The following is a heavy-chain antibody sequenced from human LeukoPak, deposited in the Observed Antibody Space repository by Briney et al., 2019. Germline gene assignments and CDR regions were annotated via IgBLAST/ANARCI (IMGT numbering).Heavy chain of an antibody. J-gene: IGHJ6*02. D-gene: IGHD2-15*01. CDR1: GFPFSSYA. V-gene: IGHV3-64D*09. CDR2: ISDSGGST. CDR3: VSGYSFGPYGMDV. Sequence: GGSLRLSCSASGFPFSSYAIHWVRQAPGKGLEYVSAISDSGGSTYYADSVKGRFTISRDNSKNTLYLQMSSLRAEDTAVYFCVSGYSFGPYGMDVWGQGTTVTVSS.